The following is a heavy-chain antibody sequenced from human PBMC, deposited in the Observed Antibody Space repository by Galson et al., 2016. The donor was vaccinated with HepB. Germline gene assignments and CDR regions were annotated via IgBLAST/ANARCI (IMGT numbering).Heavy chain of an antibody. Sequence: SLRLSCAASGFTFSSYSMNWVRQAPGRGLEWVSSISRTSTYMYYADSVKGRFTISRDNAKNSHYLQMNSLRAEDTAVYYCARYPGIAASNRVGENAFDIWGQGTMVTVSS. CDR3: ARYPGIAASNRVGENAFDI. V-gene: IGHV3-21*01. CDR2: ISRTSTYM. CDR1: GFTFSSYS. D-gene: IGHD6-13*01. J-gene: IGHJ3*02.